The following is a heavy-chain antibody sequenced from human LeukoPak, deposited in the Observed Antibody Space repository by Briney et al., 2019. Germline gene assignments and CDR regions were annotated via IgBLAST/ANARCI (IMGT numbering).Heavy chain of an antibody. Sequence: ASVKVSCKASGYTFTGYYMHWVRQAPGQGLEWMGWINPNSGGTNYAQKFQGWVTMTRDTSISTAYMELSRLRSDDTAVYYCARAPTRRYFDLPGYFDYWGQGTLVTVSS. D-gene: IGHD3-9*01. CDR3: ARAPTRRYFDLPGYFDY. J-gene: IGHJ4*02. CDR2: INPNSGGT. V-gene: IGHV1-2*04. CDR1: GYTFTGYY.